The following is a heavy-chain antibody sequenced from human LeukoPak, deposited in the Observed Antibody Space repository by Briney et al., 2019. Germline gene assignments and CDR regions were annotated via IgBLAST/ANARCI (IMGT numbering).Heavy chain of an antibody. D-gene: IGHD3-10*01. CDR2: IQSKTDGGAP. CDR1: GFTFNDAW. V-gene: IGHV3-15*01. CDR3: TTDRGALTS. Sequence: KPGGSLRLSCAASGFTFNDAWMSWVRQTPGKGLEWVGRIQSKTDGGAPDYAAPVKGRFTFSRDDSTNTLYLQMNSLKTEDTAVYYCTTDRGALTSWGQGTLVTVSS. J-gene: IGHJ5*02.